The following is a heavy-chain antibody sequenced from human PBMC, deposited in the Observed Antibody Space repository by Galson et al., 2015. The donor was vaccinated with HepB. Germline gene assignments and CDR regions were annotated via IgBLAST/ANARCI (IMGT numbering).Heavy chain of an antibody. CDR1: GFTFSSYA. V-gene: IGHV3-30*04. CDR3: ARAGAGITMVRGVIIRPFAYYFDY. Sequence: SLRLSCAASGFTFSSYAMHWVRQAPGKGLEWVAVISYDGSNKYYADSVKGRFTISRDNSKNTLYLQMNSLRAEDTAVYYCARAGAGITMVRGVIIRPFAYYFDYWGQGTLVTVSS. D-gene: IGHD3-10*01. CDR2: ISYDGSNK. J-gene: IGHJ4*02.